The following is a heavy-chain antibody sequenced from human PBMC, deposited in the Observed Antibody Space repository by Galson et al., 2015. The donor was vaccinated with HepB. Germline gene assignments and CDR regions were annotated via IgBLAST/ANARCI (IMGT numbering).Heavy chain of an antibody. Sequence: SLRLSCAASGFTFSNYVMRWVRQAPGMGLNWVSTISGSGDSTYYADSVKGRFTISRDNSENTLYLQMNSLRAEDTAIYYCAKTALPSYSSGRSLGVWGQGTLVTVSS. CDR1: GFTFSNYV. D-gene: IGHD6-19*01. V-gene: IGHV3-23*01. CDR3: AKTALPSYSSGRSLGV. J-gene: IGHJ4*02. CDR2: ISGSGDST.